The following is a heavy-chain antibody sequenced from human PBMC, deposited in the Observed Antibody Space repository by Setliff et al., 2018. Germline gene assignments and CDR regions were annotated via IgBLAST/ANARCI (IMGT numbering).Heavy chain of an antibody. CDR3: ARDHKCELPGYKSGMDV. CDR1: GYSFGNYG. D-gene: IGHD1-7*01. J-gene: IGHJ6*02. V-gene: IGHV1-18*01. Sequence: ASVKVSCKASGYSFGNYGMSWVRQAPGQGLEWMGWISAYNINTNYAKKFQGRVTMTTDTSANIAYMELRSLRSDDTAVYFCARDHKCELPGYKSGMDVWGQGTTVTVSS. CDR2: ISAYNINT.